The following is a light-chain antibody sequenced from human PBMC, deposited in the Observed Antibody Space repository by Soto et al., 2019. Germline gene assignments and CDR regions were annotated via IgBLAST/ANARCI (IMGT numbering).Light chain of an antibody. V-gene: IGKV3-15*01. Sequence: EMVMTKSPATLSVSPGERVTLSCRASESVHSNLAWYQQKPGQGPSLLVYYASTRVTGVPDRFSGSGSGTEFTLTISSLQSEDVGVYYCQQYSNLPPTFGPGTKVEIK. J-gene: IGKJ3*01. CDR3: QQYSNLPPT. CDR2: YAS. CDR1: ESVHSN.